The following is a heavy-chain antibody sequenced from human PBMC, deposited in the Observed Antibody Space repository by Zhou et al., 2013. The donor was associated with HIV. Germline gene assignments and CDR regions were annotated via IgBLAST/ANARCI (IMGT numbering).Heavy chain of an antibody. V-gene: IGHV1-69*05. J-gene: IGHJ4*02. Sequence: QVQVIQSGPEMRKPGSSVTVSCKASGGTFNSFAVSWVRQAPGRGLEWLGGVIPITGTANYVQNLQGRVTVTTDDSTGTAYMDLASLTSEDTGIYYCAATYMTSSGTILFDSWGQGTLVTVSS. D-gene: IGHD2-21*01. CDR2: VIPITGTA. CDR1: GGTFNSFA. CDR3: AATYMTSSGTILFDS.